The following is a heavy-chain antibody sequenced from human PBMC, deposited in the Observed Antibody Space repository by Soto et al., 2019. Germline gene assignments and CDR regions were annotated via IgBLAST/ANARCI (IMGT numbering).Heavy chain of an antibody. Sequence: SETLSLTCTVSCASLNNYYWSWARQPAGKGLEWVGRIYTSGSTNYNPSLESRVTMSVDTSKNQFSLKLSSVTAADTAVYYCARGSLAPDYWGQGTLVTVSS. CDR3: ARGSLAPDY. J-gene: IGHJ4*02. V-gene: IGHV4-4*07. D-gene: IGHD1-26*01. CDR1: CASLNNYY. CDR2: IYTSGST.